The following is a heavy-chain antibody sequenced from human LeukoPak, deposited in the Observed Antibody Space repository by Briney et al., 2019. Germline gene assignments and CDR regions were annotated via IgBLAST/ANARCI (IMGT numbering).Heavy chain of an antibody. D-gene: IGHD5-18*01. J-gene: IGHJ4*02. CDR2: IKQDGSEE. CDR3: ARDGHSNNLDY. CDR1: GFMFSSYW. V-gene: IGHV3-7*01. Sequence: GGSLRLSCAASGFMFSSYWMTWVRQAPGKGLEWVANIKQDGSEEYYVDSVKGRFTISRDNSKNTLYLQMNSLRAEDTAVYYCARDGHSNNLDYWGQGTLVTVSS.